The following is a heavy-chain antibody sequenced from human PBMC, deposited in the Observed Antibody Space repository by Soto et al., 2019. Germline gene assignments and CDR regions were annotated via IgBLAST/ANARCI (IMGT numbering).Heavy chain of an antibody. D-gene: IGHD3-22*01. CDR1: GDSFRSYS. CDR3: AWARGVVDNYYYYGMDI. CDR2: FIPIFGTP. Sequence: SVKVSCKASGDSFRSYSLSWVRQAPGQGLEWIGGFIPIFGTPNYAQKFQDRLTIPADESTSTVSMDLSSLRSEDTAVYYCAWARGVVDNYYYYGMDIWGQGTTVTVYS. V-gene: IGHV1-69*13. J-gene: IGHJ6*02.